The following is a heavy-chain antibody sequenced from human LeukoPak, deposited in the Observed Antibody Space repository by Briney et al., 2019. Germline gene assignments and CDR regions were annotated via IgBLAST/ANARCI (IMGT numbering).Heavy chain of an antibody. J-gene: IGHJ4*02. CDR2: IRYDGSNK. V-gene: IGHV3-30*02. CDR1: GFTFSSYG. Sequence: GGSRRLSCEAPGFTFSSYGMPWFGQAPGKGLEWVAFIRYDGSNKYYADSVKGRFTIPRDNSKNTLYLQMNSLRAEDTAVYYCAKGDIVATIQAFDYWGQGTLVTVSS. CDR3: AKGDIVATIQAFDY. D-gene: IGHD5-12*01.